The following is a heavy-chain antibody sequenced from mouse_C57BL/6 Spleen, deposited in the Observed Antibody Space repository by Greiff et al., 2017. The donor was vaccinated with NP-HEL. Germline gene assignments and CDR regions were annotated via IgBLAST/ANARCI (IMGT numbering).Heavy chain of an antibody. D-gene: IGHD2-1*01. V-gene: IGHV1-15*01. CDR1: GYTFTDYE. J-gene: IGHJ2*01. Sequence: QVQLQQSGAELVRPGASVTLSCKASGYTFTDYEMHWVKQTPVHGLEWIGAIDPETGGTAYNQKFKGKAILTADKSSSAAYMELRSLTSEDSAVYYCTRGGGNYEGYWGQGTTLTVSS. CDR3: TRGGGNYEGY. CDR2: IDPETGGT.